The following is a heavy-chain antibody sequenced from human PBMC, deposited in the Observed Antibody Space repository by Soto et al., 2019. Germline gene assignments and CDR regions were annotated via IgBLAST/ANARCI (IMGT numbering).Heavy chain of an antibody. D-gene: IGHD2-15*01. CDR1: GGSISSGGYY. CDR2: IYYSGST. Sequence: QVQLQESGPGLVKPSQTLSLTCTVSGGSISSGGYYWSWIRQHPGKGLEWIGYIYYSGSTYYNPSRKCRVTISVDTSKNQFSLKLSSVTAADTAVYYCARDHDCSGGSCYFFAFDIWGQGTMVTVSS. J-gene: IGHJ3*02. V-gene: IGHV4-31*03. CDR3: ARDHDCSGGSCYFFAFDI.